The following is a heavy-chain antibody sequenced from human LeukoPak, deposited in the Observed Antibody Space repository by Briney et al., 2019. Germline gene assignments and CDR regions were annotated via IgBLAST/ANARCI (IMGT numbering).Heavy chain of an antibody. Sequence: GGSLRLSCAASGFTFNNYAMSWVRQAPGKGLEWVSRINSDGSSTSYADSVKGRFTISRDNAKNTLYLQMNSLRAEDTAVYYCASSPGIAVVWGQGTLVTVSS. D-gene: IGHD6-19*01. V-gene: IGHV3-74*01. CDR3: ASSPGIAVV. CDR2: INSDGSST. J-gene: IGHJ4*02. CDR1: GFTFNNYA.